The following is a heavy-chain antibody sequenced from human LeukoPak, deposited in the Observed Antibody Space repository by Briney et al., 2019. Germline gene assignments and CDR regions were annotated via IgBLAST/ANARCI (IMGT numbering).Heavy chain of an antibody. Sequence: PGGSLRLSCAASGFTFSSYAMSWVRQAPGKGLEWVSAISGGGGSTYYADSVKGRFTISRDNSKNTLYLQMNSLRAEDTAVYYCAKGPYYYDSSGYYYEFDYWGQGTLVTVSS. J-gene: IGHJ4*02. CDR2: ISGGGGST. CDR3: AKGPYYYDSSGYYYEFDY. V-gene: IGHV3-23*01. CDR1: GFTFSSYA. D-gene: IGHD3-22*01.